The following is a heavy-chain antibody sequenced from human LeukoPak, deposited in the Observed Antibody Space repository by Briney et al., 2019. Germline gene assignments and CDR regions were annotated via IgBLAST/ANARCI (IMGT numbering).Heavy chain of an antibody. CDR3: ARYEGGTMFDY. Sequence: SETQSLTCPVSDPSMSRRTSYWGWIRQPPGKGPDWFGRISYSGSTSYNPSLKSRVTISIDTSKNRFSQRLSSVTAADTAVYYCARYEGGTMFDYWGQGTLVAVSS. D-gene: IGHD1-26*01. CDR1: DPSMSRRTSY. V-gene: IGHV4-39*01. J-gene: IGHJ4*02. CDR2: ISYSGST.